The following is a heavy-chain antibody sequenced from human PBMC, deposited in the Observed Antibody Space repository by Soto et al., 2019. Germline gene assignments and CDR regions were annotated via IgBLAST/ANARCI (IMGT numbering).Heavy chain of an antibody. V-gene: IGHV3-23*01. CDR3: ARDFFGECFCDYRVVHCGPTRRFTDL. Sequence: GGSLRLSCAASGFTFSSYAMSWVRQAPGKGLEWVSAISGSGGSTYYADSVKGRFTISRDNSKNTLYLQMNSLRAEDTAVYYCARDFFGECFCDYRVVHCGPTRRFTDL. CDR2: ISGSGGST. J-gene: IGHJ2*01. D-gene: IGHD4-17*01. CDR1: GFTFSSYA.